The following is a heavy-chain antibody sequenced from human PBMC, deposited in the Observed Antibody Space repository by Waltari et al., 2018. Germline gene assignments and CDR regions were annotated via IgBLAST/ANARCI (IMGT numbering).Heavy chain of an antibody. CDR2: INHAGNT. D-gene: IGHD2-15*01. CDR3: VRLEDCTGPGGNCYSGEIFAMDV. CDR1: GVSFRGYY. Sequence: QVQLHQWGAGRLQPSETLSLTCAVYGVSFRGYYWGWIRQPPGKGLEWIAEINHAGNTNDNPSLRSRVTLYGDASKNQFSLKLSSMTAADTAVYYCVRLEDCTGPGGNCYSGEIFAMDVWGQGTTVTVSS. J-gene: IGHJ6*02. V-gene: IGHV4-34*01.